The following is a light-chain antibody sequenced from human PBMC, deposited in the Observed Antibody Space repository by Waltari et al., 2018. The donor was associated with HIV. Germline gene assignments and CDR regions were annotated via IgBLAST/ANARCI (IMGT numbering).Light chain of an antibody. CDR2: YNN. CDR1: SSNIVINY. CDR3: AAWDDSLSGWL. J-gene: IGLJ2*01. Sequence: QSVLTQPPSASGTPGQRVTISCSGSSSNIVINYVYWYKHFPGTVPELVIYYNNQRPLGVPDRFSGSKSGTSASLAISGLRSEDEADYYCAAWDDSLSGWLFGGGTRLSVL. V-gene: IGLV1-47*01.